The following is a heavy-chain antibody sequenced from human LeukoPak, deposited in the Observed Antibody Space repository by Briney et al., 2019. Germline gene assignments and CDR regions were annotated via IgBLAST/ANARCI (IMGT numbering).Heavy chain of an antibody. CDR1: GDSVSSNSAS. J-gene: IGHJ4*02. CDR3: ARAAGAFDF. V-gene: IGHV6-1*01. CDR2: TYYRSKWYN. D-gene: IGHD6-13*01. Sequence: SQTLSLTCAISGDSVSSNSASWHRIRQSPSRGLEWLGRTYYRSKWYNDYAVSVGSRLTINSDTSKNQFSLHLNSVSPEDTAVYYCARAAGAFDFWGQGSLVSVSS.